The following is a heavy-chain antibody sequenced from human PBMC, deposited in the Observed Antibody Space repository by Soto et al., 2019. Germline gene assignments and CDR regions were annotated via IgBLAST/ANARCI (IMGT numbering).Heavy chain of an antibody. CDR2: IYYSGST. D-gene: IGHD1-26*01. CDR1: GGSISSYY. J-gene: IGHJ4*02. CDR3: AREGGSYPLYYFDY. Sequence: KASETLSLTCTVSGGSISSYYWSWIRQPPGKGLEWIGYIYYSGSTNYNPSLKSRVTISVDTSKNQFSLKLSSVTAADTAVYYCAREGGSYPLYYFDYWGQGTLVTVSS. V-gene: IGHV4-59*01.